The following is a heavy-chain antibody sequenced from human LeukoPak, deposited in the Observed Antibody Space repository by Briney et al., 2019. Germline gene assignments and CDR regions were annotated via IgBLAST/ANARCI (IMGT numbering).Heavy chain of an antibody. J-gene: IGHJ4*02. Sequence: PSETLSLTCTVSGGSVSATTYYWGWIRQPPGKGLEWIGSIRYRGTTDYNPSLKSRVNISLDAPKNRFSLKLSSMTAADTAVYYCARDYYDSSGYLRWGQGTLVTVSS. CDR3: ARDYYDSSGYLR. V-gene: IGHV4-39*02. CDR1: GGSVSATTYY. CDR2: IRYRGTT. D-gene: IGHD3-22*01.